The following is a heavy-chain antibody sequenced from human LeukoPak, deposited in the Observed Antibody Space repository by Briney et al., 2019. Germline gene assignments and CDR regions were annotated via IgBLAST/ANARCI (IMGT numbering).Heavy chain of an antibody. V-gene: IGHV4-59*01. J-gene: IGHJ5*02. CDR2: INYSGTT. CDR1: GGSIGTYY. D-gene: IGHD3-22*01. CDR3: ARGTMMVGP. Sequence: SETLSLTCTVSGGSIGTYYWSWIRQPPGKGLEWVGFINYSGTTNYNPSLKSRVSMSVDTSKNQFSLKLRSVTAADTAVYYCARGTMMVGPWGQGTQATVSS.